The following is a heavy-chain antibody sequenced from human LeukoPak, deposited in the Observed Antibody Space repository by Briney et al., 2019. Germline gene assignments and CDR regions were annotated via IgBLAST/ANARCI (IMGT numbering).Heavy chain of an antibody. CDR2: ISYDGSNK. Sequence: GGSLRLSCAASGFTFSSYGMHWVRQAPGKGLEWVAVISYDGSNKYYADSVKGRFTISRDNSKNTLYLQMNSLRAEDTAVYYCAKPLVGYCSGGSCGRAAGAFDIWGQGTMVTVSS. CDR1: GFTFSSYG. D-gene: IGHD2-15*01. J-gene: IGHJ3*02. CDR3: AKPLVGYCSGGSCGRAAGAFDI. V-gene: IGHV3-30*18.